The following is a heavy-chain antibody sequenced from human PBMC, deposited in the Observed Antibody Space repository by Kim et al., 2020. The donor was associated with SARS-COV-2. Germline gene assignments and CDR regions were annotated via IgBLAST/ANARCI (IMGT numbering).Heavy chain of an antibody. Sequence: GGSLRLSCAASGFTFSSYAMHWVRQAPGKGLEWVAVISYDGSNKYYADSVKGRFTISRDNSKNTLYLQMNSLRAEDTAVYYCARAWPAVSVVRGVIAEDYYYYGMDVWGQGTTVTVSS. V-gene: IGHV3-30*04. D-gene: IGHD3-10*01. J-gene: IGHJ6*02. CDR1: GFTFSSYA. CDR3: ARAWPAVSVVRGVIAEDYYYYGMDV. CDR2: ISYDGSNK.